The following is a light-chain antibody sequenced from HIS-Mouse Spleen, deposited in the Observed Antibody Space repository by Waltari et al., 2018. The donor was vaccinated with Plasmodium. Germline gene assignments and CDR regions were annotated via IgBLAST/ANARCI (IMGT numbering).Light chain of an antibody. Sequence: DIVLTQSPATLSLSPGERSTLSCRASQSVSSYLAWYQQKPGQAPRPLIYDASNRATGIPARFSGSGSGTDFTLTISSLEPEDFAVYYCQQRSNWPPYTFGQGTKLEIK. CDR1: QSVSSY. V-gene: IGKV3-11*01. CDR3: QQRSNWPPYT. CDR2: DAS. J-gene: IGKJ2*01.